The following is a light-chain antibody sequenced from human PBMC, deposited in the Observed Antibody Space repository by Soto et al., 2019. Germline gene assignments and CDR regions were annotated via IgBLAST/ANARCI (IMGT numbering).Light chain of an antibody. V-gene: IGLV2-14*03. Sequence: QSALTQPASVSGSPGQSITISCTGTSSDIGGYNYVSWYQQHPGKAPKLIIYAVSNRPSGVSNRFSGSKSGNTASLAISGLQAEDEADYYCSSYTSSKPLVFGGGTKLTVL. CDR1: SSDIGGYNY. J-gene: IGLJ2*01. CDR2: AVS. CDR3: SSYTSSKPLV.